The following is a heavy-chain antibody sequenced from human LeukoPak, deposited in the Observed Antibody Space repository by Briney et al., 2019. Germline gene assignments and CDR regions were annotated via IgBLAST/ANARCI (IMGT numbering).Heavy chain of an antibody. D-gene: IGHD3-10*01. CDR3: AGDFGSGSYRFDY. CDR2: IYHTGNT. J-gene: IGHJ4*02. V-gene: IGHV4-39*07. Sequence: SETLSLTCTVSGGSISSGNYHWAWIRQPPGKGLECIGSIYHTGNTYYNSSLESRVTISVDMSKNQFSLQLSSVTAADTAVYYCAGDFGSGSYRFDYWGRGTLVTVSS. CDR1: GGSISSGNYH.